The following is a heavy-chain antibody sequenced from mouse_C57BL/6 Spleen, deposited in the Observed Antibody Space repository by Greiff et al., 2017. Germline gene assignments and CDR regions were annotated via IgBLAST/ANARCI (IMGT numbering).Heavy chain of an antibody. Sequence: VQLQQSVAELVRPGASVKLSCTASGFNIKNTYMHWVKQRPEQGLEWIGRIDPANGNTKYAPKFPGKATITADTSSNTAYLQLSSLTSEDTAIYYCASMYYGSSSYWYFDVWGTGTTVTVSS. CDR2: IDPANGNT. J-gene: IGHJ1*03. V-gene: IGHV14-3*01. CDR3: ASMYYGSSSYWYFDV. CDR1: GFNIKNTY. D-gene: IGHD1-1*01.